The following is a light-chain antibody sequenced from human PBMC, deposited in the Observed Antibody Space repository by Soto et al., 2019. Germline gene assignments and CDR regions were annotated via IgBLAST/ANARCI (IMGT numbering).Light chain of an antibody. CDR2: KAS. V-gene: IGKV1-5*03. CDR1: QSLNIW. Sequence: DIEMTQSPSTLSASVGDRVTITCRATQSLNIWLAWYQQKPGKAPKLLISKASSVESGVPSRFSGSGSGTEVSLTISSLQPDDFATYYCQQYKAYSYTFGQGTKLEMK. J-gene: IGKJ2*01. CDR3: QQYKAYSYT.